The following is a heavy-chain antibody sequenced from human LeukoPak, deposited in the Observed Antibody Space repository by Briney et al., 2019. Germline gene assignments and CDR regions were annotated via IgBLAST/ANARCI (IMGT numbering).Heavy chain of an antibody. CDR3: ARGGNWNPPHHNWFDP. D-gene: IGHD1-1*01. Sequence: GGSLRLSCAASGFTFSSYAMHWVRQAPGKGLEWVAVISYGGSNKYYADSVKGRFTISRDNSKNTLYLQMNSLRAEDTAVYYCARGGNWNPPHHNWFDPWGQGTLVTVSS. J-gene: IGHJ5*02. V-gene: IGHV3-30*04. CDR1: GFTFSSYA. CDR2: ISYGGSNK.